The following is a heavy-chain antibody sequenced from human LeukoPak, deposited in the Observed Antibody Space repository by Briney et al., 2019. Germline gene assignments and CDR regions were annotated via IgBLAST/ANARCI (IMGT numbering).Heavy chain of an antibody. CDR2: IYYSGST. J-gene: IGHJ1*01. V-gene: IGHV4-59*08. D-gene: IGHD3-22*01. CDR3: ARGVSYYDSSGYYNEYFQH. CDR1: GGSISSYY. Sequence: KASETLSLTCTVSGGSISSYYWSWIRQPPGKGLEWIGYIYYSGSTNYNPSLKSRVTISVDTSKNQFSLKLSSVTAADTAVYHCARGVSYYDSSGYYNEYFQHRGQGTLVTVSS.